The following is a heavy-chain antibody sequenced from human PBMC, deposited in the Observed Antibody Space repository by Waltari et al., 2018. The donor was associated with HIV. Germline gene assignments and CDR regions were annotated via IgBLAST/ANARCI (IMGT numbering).Heavy chain of an antibody. V-gene: IGHV3-15*01. CDR1: GFTFSNAW. J-gene: IGHJ4*02. Sequence: EVQLVESGGGLVKPGGSLRLSCAASGFTFSNAWMSWVRQAPGKGLEWVGRIKSKTDGGTTDYAAPVKGRFTISRADSKNTLYLQMNSLKTEDTAVYYCTTDPLSSPPDYYDSSGYYGEGYWGQGTLVTVSS. CDR3: TTDPLSSPPDYYDSSGYYGEGY. D-gene: IGHD3-22*01. CDR2: IKSKTDGGTT.